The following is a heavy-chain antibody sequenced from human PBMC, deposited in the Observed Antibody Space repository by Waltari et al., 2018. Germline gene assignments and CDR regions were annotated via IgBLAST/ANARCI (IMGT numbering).Heavy chain of an antibody. D-gene: IGHD1-26*01. Sequence: QGQLQESGPGLVKPSETLSLTFAVSGYSISSGYYCGWIRQPPGKGLEWIVSIYQIGRIYYTPSLKSRVTISVETYKEQFSLKLSSVTAAETAVYYCARDEESEPAAYWGQGTLVTVSS. CDR1: GYSISSGYY. V-gene: IGHV4-38-2*02. CDR2: IYQIGRI. J-gene: IGHJ4*02. CDR3: ARDEESEPAAY.